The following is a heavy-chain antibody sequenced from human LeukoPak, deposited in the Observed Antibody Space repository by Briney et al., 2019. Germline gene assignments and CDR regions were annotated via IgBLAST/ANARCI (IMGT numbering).Heavy chain of an antibody. CDR1: GFTFSSYA. CDR2: IWYDGSNK. J-gene: IGHJ4*02. Sequence: GGSLRLSCAASGFTFSSYAMHWVRQAPGKGLEWVAVIWYDGSNKYYADSVKGRFTISRDNSKNTLYLQMNSLRAEDTAVYYCARDQLLWFGESWVDYWGQGTLVTVSS. V-gene: IGHV3-33*08. D-gene: IGHD3-10*01. CDR3: ARDQLLWFGESWVDY.